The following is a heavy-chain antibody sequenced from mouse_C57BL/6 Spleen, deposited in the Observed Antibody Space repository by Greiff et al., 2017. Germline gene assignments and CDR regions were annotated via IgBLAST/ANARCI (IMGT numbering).Heavy chain of an antibody. CDR1: GYTFTSYW. CDR2: INPSNGGT. V-gene: IGHV1-53*01. CDR3: ARSVDYSNWFAY. Sequence: VQGVESGTELVKPGASVKLSCKASGYTFTSYWMHWVKQRPGQGLEWIGNINPSNGGTNYNEKFKSKATLTVDKSSSTAYMQLSSLTSEDSAVYYCARSVDYSNWFAYWGQGTLVTVSA. D-gene: IGHD2-5*01. J-gene: IGHJ3*01.